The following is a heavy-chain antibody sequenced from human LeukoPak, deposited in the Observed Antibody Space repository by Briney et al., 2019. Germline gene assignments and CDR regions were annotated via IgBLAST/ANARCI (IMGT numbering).Heavy chain of an antibody. CDR2: MNPNSGNT. CDR3: ARYFGNYDAFDI. V-gene: IGHV1-8*01. J-gene: IGHJ3*02. CDR1: GYTFTSYD. D-gene: IGHD4-17*01. Sequence: ASVKVSCKASGYTFTSYDISWVRQATGQGLEWMGWMNPNSGNTGYAQKFQGRVTMTRNTSISTAYMELSSLRSEDTAVYYCARYFGNYDAFDIWGQGTMVTVSS.